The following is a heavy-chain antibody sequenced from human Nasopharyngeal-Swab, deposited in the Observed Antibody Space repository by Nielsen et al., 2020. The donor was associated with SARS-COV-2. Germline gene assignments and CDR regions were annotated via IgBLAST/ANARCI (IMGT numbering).Heavy chain of an antibody. Sequence: GESLKISCVASGFTGSSYAMHWVRQAPGKGLEWVAVISYDGGIKNYADSVRGRFTISRDNSKNTLYLQMDSLRPEDTAVYYCARTDSGSYAAYFDYWGQVTQVTVSS. CDR3: ARTDSGSYAAYFDY. V-gene: IGHV3-30-3*01. CDR1: GFTGSSYA. CDR2: ISYDGGIK. J-gene: IGHJ4*02. D-gene: IGHD1-26*01.